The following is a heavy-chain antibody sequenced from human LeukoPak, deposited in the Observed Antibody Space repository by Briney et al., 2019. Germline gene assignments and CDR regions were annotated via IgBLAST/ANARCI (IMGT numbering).Heavy chain of an antibody. J-gene: IGHJ4*02. Sequence: GASLRLSCAASGFTFSSYAMSWVRQAPGKGLEWVAVISYDGSNKYYADSVKGRFTISRDNSKNTLYLQMNSLRAEDTAVYYCAKEDSGSYDALDYWGQGTLVTVSS. CDR1: GFTFSSYA. CDR2: ISYDGSNK. V-gene: IGHV3-30*18. D-gene: IGHD1-26*01. CDR3: AKEDSGSYDALDY.